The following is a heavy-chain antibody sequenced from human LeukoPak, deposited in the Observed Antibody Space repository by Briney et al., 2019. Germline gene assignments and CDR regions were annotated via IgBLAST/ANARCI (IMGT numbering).Heavy chain of an antibody. Sequence: GGSLRLSCAASGITFSDYYMSWFRQAPGKGLEWVSYTSSSGGSTYYADSVKGRFTVSRDSAKNSLYLQMNSLKAEDTAVYYCARQKWLRFGVDCWGRGTLVSVCS. CDR2: TSSSGGST. J-gene: IGHJ4*02. CDR3: ARQKWLRFGVDC. V-gene: IGHV3-11*01. D-gene: IGHD5-12*01. CDR1: GITFSDYY.